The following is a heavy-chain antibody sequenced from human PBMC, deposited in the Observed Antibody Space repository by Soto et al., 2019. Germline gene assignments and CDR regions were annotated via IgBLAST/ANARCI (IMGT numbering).Heavy chain of an antibody. CDR3: ARHSQWATAGYFQH. CDR2: IYYSGST. Sequence: QLQLQESGPGLVKPSETLSLTCTVSGGSISSSSYSWGWIRQPPGQGLEWIVSIYYSGSTYYHPSLHRRVTISVDTSKHQFSLKLSSVTAADTAVYYCARHSQWATAGYFQHWGQGTLVTVSS. D-gene: IGHD1-26*01. J-gene: IGHJ1*01. CDR1: GGSISSSSYS. V-gene: IGHV4-39*01.